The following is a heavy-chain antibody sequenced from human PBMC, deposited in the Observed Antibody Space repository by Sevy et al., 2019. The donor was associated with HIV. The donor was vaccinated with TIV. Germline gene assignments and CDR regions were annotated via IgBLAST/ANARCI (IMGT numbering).Heavy chain of an antibody. D-gene: IGHD3-9*01. CDR3: ARHILTGYYSPLEY. J-gene: IGHJ4*02. CDR2: NSAYNGNT. CDR1: GYTFTSYG. Sequence: ASVKVSCKASGYTFTSYGISWVRQAPGQGLEWMGWNSAYNGNTNYPQKLPGGVTMTTDTSTSTAYMELRSLRSYDTAVYYCARHILTGYYSPLEYGRQGTLVTVSS. V-gene: IGHV1-18*01.